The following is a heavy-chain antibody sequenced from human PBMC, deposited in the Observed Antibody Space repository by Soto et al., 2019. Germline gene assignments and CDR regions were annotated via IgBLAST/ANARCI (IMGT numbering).Heavy chain of an antibody. CDR2: INPSSSHI. V-gene: IGHV3-21*02. Sequence: EVQLVESGGGLVMPGGSLRLSCAASGFTFASYHMSWVRQAPGKGLDWVSSINPSSSHIYYSDSVSGRFTISRDDSKNSLHLDMNSLRTEDVAIYYCVRGYCGGGGCYLRRDAFDVWGQGTAVTVSS. CDR3: VRGYCGGGGCYLRRDAFDV. J-gene: IGHJ3*01. CDR1: GFTFASYH. D-gene: IGHD2-15*01.